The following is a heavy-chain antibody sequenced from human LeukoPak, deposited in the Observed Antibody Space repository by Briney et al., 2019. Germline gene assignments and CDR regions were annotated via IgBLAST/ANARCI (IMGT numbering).Heavy chain of an antibody. J-gene: IGHJ5*02. CDR1: GGSISSYY. D-gene: IGHD3-3*01. CDR3: ARSRRRITIFGVVRDWFDP. Sequence: PSETLSLTCTVSGGSISSYYWSWIRQPPGKGLEWIGYIYYSGSTNYNPSLKSRVTISVDTSNNQFSLKLSSVTAADTAVYYCARSRRRITIFGVVRDWFDPWGQGTLVTVSS. V-gene: IGHV4-59*08. CDR2: IYYSGST.